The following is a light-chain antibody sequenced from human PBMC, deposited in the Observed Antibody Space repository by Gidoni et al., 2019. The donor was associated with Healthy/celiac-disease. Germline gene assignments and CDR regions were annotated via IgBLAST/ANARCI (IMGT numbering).Light chain of an antibody. CDR3: QQFNSYPLT. CDR1: QGISSY. Sequence: IQLTQSPSFLSASVGDRVTITCRASQGISSYLAWYQQQPGKAPNFLIYAASTVQSGVPSRFSGSGSGTEFTLTISSLQAEDFATYYCQQFNSYPLTFGGGTKVEIK. J-gene: IGKJ4*01. CDR2: AAS. V-gene: IGKV1-9*01.